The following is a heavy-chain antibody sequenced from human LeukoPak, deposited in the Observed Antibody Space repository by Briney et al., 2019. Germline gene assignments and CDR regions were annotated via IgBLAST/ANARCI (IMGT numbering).Heavy chain of an antibody. CDR1: GGSMNSGNYY. J-gene: IGHJ6*03. CDR2: IYSSGTT. D-gene: IGHD6-25*01. V-gene: IGHV4-31*03. Sequence: SQTLSLTCRVSGGSMNSGNYYWSWIRQHPGRGLEWIGYIYSSGTTYYNPSLKSRVTISVDTSKNQFSLILSSVTAADTAVYYCASSAATYYSYFYYYMGVWGNGTTVTVSS. CDR3: ASSAATYYSYFYYYMGV.